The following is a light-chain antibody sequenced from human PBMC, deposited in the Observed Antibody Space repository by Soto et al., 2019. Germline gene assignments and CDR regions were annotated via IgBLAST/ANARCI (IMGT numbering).Light chain of an antibody. CDR3: QQADSFPT. V-gene: IGKV1D-12*01. J-gene: IGKJ4*01. CDR1: QVISSW. Sequence: DIQMTQSPSSVSASVGDRVTIPCRASQVISSWLVWYQQKPGKAPKLLIYAASSLQSGVPSRFSGSGSGTDFTLTISSLQPEDFATYYCQQADSFPTFGGGTKVDIK. CDR2: AAS.